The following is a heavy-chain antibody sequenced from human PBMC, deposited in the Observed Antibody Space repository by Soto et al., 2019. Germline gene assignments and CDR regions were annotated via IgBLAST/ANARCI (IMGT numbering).Heavy chain of an antibody. D-gene: IGHD6-13*01. J-gene: IGHJ4*02. CDR3: ARGHVREYSSSWYFDY. CDR1: GFTFSSYG. CDR2: IWYDGSNK. V-gene: IGHV3-33*01. Sequence: PGGSLRLSCAASGFTFSSYGMHWVRQAPGKGLEWVAVIWYDGSNKYYADSVKGRSTISRDNSKNTLYLQMNSLRAEDTAVYYCARGHVREYSSSWYFDYWGQGTLVTVSS.